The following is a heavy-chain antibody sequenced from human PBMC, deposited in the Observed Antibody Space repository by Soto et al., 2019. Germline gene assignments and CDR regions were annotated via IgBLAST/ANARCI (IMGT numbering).Heavy chain of an antibody. J-gene: IGHJ5*02. Sequence: SETLSLTCTVSGGSISSYSWSWIRQPPGKGLEWIGYIYYSGSTNYNPSLKSRVTILVDTSKNQFSLKLSSVTAADTAVYYCARVFCGDYGGCPFDPWGQGTLVTVSS. CDR3: ARVFCGDYGGCPFDP. CDR2: IYYSGST. CDR1: GGSISSYS. D-gene: IGHD4-17*01. V-gene: IGHV4-59*01.